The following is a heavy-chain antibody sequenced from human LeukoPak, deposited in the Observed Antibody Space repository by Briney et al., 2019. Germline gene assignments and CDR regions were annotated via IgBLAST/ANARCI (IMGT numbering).Heavy chain of an antibody. V-gene: IGHV1-69*04. D-gene: IGHD5-18*01. CDR3: ATRDTATPYSNY. Sequence: AVRVSCMQSGGTFSIYAISWVRHTPGQGPEWMGRIIPILGIANYAQKFQGRVTITADKSTSTAYMELSSLRSEDTAVYYCATRDTATPYSNYWGQGTLVTVSS. J-gene: IGHJ4*02. CDR1: GGTFSIYA. CDR2: IIPILGIA.